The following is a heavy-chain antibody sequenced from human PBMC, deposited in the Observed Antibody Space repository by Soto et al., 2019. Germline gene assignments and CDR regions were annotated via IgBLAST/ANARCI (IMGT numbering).Heavy chain of an antibody. J-gene: IGHJ5*02. CDR3: ARGLYYYDSSGYYSP. Sequence: PGGSLRLSCAASGFNFSSYSMNWVRQAPGKGLEWVSSISSSSSYIYYADSVKGRFIISRDNAKNSLYLQMNSLRAEDTAVYYCARGLYYYDSSGYYSPWGQGTLVTVSS. V-gene: IGHV3-21*01. CDR1: GFNFSSYS. CDR2: ISSSSSYI. D-gene: IGHD3-22*01.